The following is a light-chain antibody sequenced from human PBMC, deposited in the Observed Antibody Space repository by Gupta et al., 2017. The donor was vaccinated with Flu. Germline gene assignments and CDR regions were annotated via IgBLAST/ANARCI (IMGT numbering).Light chain of an antibody. CDR3: SSYTSSSTV. J-gene: IGLJ1*01. CDR2: EVS. V-gene: IGLV2-14*01. CDR1: SSDVGCYNY. Sequence: QSALTQPASVSGSPGQSIPIPCTGTSSDVGCYNYVSWYQQHPGKAPKLMIYEVSNRPSGVSNRFSGSKSGNTASLTISGLQAEDEADYYCSSYTSSSTVFGTGTKVTVL.